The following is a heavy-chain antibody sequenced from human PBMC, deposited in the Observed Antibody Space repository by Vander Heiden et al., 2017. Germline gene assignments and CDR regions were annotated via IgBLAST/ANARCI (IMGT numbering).Heavy chain of an antibody. CDR2: FSGSGDNT. CDR3: AKGGVLGAATPYYFHV. CDR1: GFFFRSYG. D-gene: IGHD1-26*01. V-gene: IGHV3-23*01. Sequence: LESGGGLAQPGGSLRLSCVVSGFFFRSYGMTWVSLAPRKGLEWVSSFSGSGDNTHYADSVNGRFTTTRDNSRNTVFLQMNSLRVEDAAVYFCAKGGVLGAATPYYFHVWGQGTLVSVSS. J-gene: IGHJ4*02.